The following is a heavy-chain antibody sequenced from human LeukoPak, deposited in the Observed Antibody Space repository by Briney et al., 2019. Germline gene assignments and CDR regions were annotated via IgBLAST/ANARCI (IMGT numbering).Heavy chain of an antibody. CDR3: ARRHEWELRDGRIGYYFDY. V-gene: IGHV4-39*01. CDR1: GCSISSSSYY. D-gene: IGHD1-26*01. Sequence: SETLSLTCTVSGCSISSSSYYWGWIRQPPGKGLEWIGSIYYSGSTYYNPSLKSRVTISVDTSKNQFSLKLNSLTAAVTAVYYCARRHEWELRDGRIGYYFDYRGQGTLVTVSS. CDR2: IYYSGST. J-gene: IGHJ4*02.